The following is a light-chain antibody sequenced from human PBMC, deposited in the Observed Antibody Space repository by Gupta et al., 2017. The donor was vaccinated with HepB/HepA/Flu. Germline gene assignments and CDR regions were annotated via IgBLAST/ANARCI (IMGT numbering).Light chain of an antibody. J-gene: IGLJ2*01. CDR3: AAWDDSLNVVV. Sequence: QSVLPQPPSASGTPGQRVTISCSGSSSNIGSNTVNWYQQLPGTAPKLLIYRNNQRPSGVPDRFSGSKSGTSASLDIRGLQSEDEADYYCAAWDDSLNVVVFGGGTKLTVL. V-gene: IGLV1-44*01. CDR1: SSNIGSNT. CDR2: RNN.